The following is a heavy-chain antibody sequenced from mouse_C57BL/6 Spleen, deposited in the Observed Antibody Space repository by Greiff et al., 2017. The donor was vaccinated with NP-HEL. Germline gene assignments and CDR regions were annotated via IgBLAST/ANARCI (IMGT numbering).Heavy chain of an antibody. CDR2: INPSTGGT. D-gene: IGHD1-1*01. J-gene: IGHJ2*01. CDR1: GYSFTGYY. CDR3: ARGYGSLDY. V-gene: IGHV1-42*01. Sequence: EVQLQQSGPELVKPGASVKISCKASGYSFTGYYMNWVKQSPEKSLEWIGEINPSTGGTTYNQKFKAKATLTVDKSSSTAYMQLKSLTSEDSAVYYCARGYGSLDYWGQGTTLTVSS.